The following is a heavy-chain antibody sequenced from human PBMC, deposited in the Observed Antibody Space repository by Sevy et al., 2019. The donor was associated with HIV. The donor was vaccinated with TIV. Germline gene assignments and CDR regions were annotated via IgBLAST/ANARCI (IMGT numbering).Heavy chain of an antibody. J-gene: IGHJ4*02. CDR1: GGSISNYY. CDR3: ARERQLVLDY. V-gene: IGHV4-59*01. CDR2: IYYSGST. D-gene: IGHD6-13*01. Sequence: GSLRLSCTVSGGSISNYYWSWIRQPPGKGLEWIGYIYYSGSTNYNPSLKSRVTISVDTSKNQFSLKLSSVTAEDTAVYYCARERQLVLDYWGQGTLVTVSS.